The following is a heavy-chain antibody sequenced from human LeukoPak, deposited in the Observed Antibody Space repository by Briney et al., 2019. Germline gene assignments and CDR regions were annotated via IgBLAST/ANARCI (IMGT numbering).Heavy chain of an antibody. D-gene: IGHD3-10*01. CDR1: GFTFSTYS. CDR3: ARLQGSGSFSSFDY. CDR2: ISSSSSSTM. J-gene: IGHJ4*02. V-gene: IGHV3-48*01. Sequence: QSGGSLRLSCAASGFTFSTYSMNWVRQAPGKGLEWVSYISSSSSSTMYYADSVKGRFTISRDNAKNSLSLQMYSLRAEDTAVYYCARLQGSGSFSSFDYWGQGTLATVSS.